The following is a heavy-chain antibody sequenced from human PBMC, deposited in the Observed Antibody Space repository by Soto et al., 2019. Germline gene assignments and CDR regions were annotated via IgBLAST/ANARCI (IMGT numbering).Heavy chain of an antibody. CDR2: IIPILGIA. J-gene: IGHJ5*02. CDR3: ARDSNCSSNSCQNWFDP. Sequence: QVQLVQSGAEVKKPGSSVKVSCKASGGTFSSYTISWVRQAPGQGLEWMGRIIPILGIANYAQKFQGRVTITADKSTSTAYMELSSLRSEDTAVYYCARDSNCSSNSCQNWFDPWGQGTLVTVSS. D-gene: IGHD2-2*01. CDR1: GGTFSSYT. V-gene: IGHV1-69*08.